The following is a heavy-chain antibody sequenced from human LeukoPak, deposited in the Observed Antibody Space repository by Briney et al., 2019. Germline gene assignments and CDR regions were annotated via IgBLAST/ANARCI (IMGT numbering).Heavy chain of an antibody. CDR2: ISGSGGST. CDR3: AKDYDYVWGSYRSYYFDY. V-gene: IGHV3-23*01. Sequence: GGSLRLSCAASGFTFASYGMSWVRQSPGKGLEWVSTISGSGGSTYFADSVMGRFTISRDNSKNTLYLQMNSLRAEDTAVYYCAKDYDYVWGSYRSYYFDYWGQGTLVTVSS. D-gene: IGHD3-16*02. J-gene: IGHJ4*02. CDR1: GFTFASYG.